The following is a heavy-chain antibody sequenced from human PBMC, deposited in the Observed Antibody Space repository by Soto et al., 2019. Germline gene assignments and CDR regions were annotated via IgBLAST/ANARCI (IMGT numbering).Heavy chain of an antibody. CDR1: GGSISSGGYS. CDR3: ARIPSP. D-gene: IGHD2-21*01. CDR2: IYHSGNI. V-gene: IGHV4-30-2*01. J-gene: IGHJ5*02. Sequence: PSDTLSLTCAVSGGSISSGGYSWSWIRQPPGKGLEWIGYIYHSGNIYYNPSLKSRVTISVDRSKNQFSLKLSSVTAADTAVYYCARIPSPWGQGTLVTVSS.